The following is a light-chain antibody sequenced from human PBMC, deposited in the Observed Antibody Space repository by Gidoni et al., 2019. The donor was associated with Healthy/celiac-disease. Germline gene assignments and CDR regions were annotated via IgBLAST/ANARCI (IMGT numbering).Light chain of an antibody. CDR3: QQYNSYPWT. Sequence: DIQMTQSPSTLSASVGDRVTITCRDSQSISSWLARYQQKPGKAPKLLIYKASSLESGVPSRFSGSGSGTEFTLTISSLQPDDFATYYCQQYNSYPWTFGQGTKVEIK. V-gene: IGKV1-5*03. CDR2: KAS. J-gene: IGKJ1*01. CDR1: QSISSW.